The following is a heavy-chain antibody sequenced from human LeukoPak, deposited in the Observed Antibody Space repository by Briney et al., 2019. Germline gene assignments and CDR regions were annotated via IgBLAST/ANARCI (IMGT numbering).Heavy chain of an antibody. J-gene: IGHJ6*03. Sequence: ASVKVSCKASGYTFTSYGISWVRQAPGQGLEWMGWISAYNGNTNYAQKLQGRVTMTTDTSTSTAYMELRSLRSDDTAVYYCARADCSSTSCYTAYYYYYMDVWGKGTTVTVSS. D-gene: IGHD2-2*02. CDR2: ISAYNGNT. V-gene: IGHV1-18*01. CDR3: ARADCSSTSCYTAYYYYYMDV. CDR1: GYTFTSYG.